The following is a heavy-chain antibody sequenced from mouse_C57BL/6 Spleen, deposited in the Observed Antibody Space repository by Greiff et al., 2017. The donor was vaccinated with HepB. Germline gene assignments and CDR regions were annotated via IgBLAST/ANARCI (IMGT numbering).Heavy chain of an antibody. CDR1: GFTFSDYG. D-gene: IGHD2-5*01. J-gene: IGHJ1*03. V-gene: IGHV5-15*01. Sequence: EVKVVESGGGLVQPGGSLKLSCAASGFTFSDYGMAWVRQAPRKGPEWVAFISNLAYSIYYADTVTGRFTISRENAKNTLYLEMSSLRSEDTAMYYCARHQSNYKYFDVWGTRTTVTVSS. CDR3: ARHQSNYKYFDV. CDR2: ISNLAYSI.